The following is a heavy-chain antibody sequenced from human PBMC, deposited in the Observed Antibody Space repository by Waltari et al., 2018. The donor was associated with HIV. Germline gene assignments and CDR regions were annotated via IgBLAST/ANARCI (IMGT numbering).Heavy chain of an antibody. CDR3: AKHEDYYDSNGYQFDY. Sequence: QLQLQESGPGLVKPSETLSLTCTVSGGSISSSTYYWGWIRQPPGKGLEWIGSMYYSGSTYYNPSLKSRVTISVDTSKNQFSLKLSSVTAADTAVYYCAKHEDYYDSNGYQFDYWGQGTLVTVSS. CDR2: MYYSGST. J-gene: IGHJ4*02. CDR1: GGSISSSTYY. V-gene: IGHV4-39*01. D-gene: IGHD3-22*01.